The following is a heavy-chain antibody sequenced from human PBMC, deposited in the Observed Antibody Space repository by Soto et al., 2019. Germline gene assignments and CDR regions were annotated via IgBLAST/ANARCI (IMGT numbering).Heavy chain of an antibody. D-gene: IGHD5-12*01. CDR3: ARGSVEMATIYYYYYGMDV. J-gene: IGHJ6*02. CDR1: GGSFSDYY. Sequence: SETLSLTCAVYGGSFSDYYWSWIRQPPGKGLEWIGEINHSGSTNYNPSLKSRVTISVDTSKNQFSLKLSSVTAADTAVYYCARGSVEMATIYYYYYGMDVWGQGTTVTVSS. V-gene: IGHV4-34*01. CDR2: INHSGST.